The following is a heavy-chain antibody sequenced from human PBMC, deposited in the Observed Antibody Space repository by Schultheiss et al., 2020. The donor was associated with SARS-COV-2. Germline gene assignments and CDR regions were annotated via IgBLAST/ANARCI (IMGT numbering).Heavy chain of an antibody. V-gene: IGHV3-48*04. J-gene: IGHJ2*01. CDR3: VRDQATTGDWYFAL. CDR2: ISSSSSTI. Sequence: GGSLRLSCAASGFTFSSYSMNWVRQAPGKGLEWVSYISSSSSTIYYADSVKGRFTISRDNAKNSLYLQMNSLRAEDTAVYYCVRDQATTGDWYFALWGRGTLVTVSS. CDR1: GFTFSSYS. D-gene: IGHD4-17*01.